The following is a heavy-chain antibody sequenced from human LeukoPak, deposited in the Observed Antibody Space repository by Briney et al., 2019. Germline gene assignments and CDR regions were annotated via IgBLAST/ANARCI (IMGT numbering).Heavy chain of an antibody. CDR1: GGSFSGYY. CDR3: ARLWYYDSSGYYGVSDFDY. Sequence: SETLSLTCAVYGGSFSGYYWSWIRQPPGKGLEWIGEINHSGSTNYNPSLKSRVTISVDTSKNQFSLKLSSVTAAGTAVYYCARLWYYDSSGYYGVSDFDYWGQGTLVTVSS. V-gene: IGHV4-34*01. J-gene: IGHJ4*02. CDR2: INHSGST. D-gene: IGHD3-22*01.